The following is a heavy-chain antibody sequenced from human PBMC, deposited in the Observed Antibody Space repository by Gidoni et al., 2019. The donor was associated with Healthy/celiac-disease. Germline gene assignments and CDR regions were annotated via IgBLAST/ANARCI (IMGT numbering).Heavy chain of an antibody. CDR1: GCSISSSSYY. J-gene: IGHJ4*02. CDR3: ASPEVGWWDDY. CDR2: IYYRGST. Sequence: QLQLQESGPGLVKPSETLSLTCTVSGCSISSSSYYWGGIRQPPGKGLEWIGSIYYRGSTYYNPSLKSRVTISVDTSKNQFSLKLSSVTAADTAVYYCASPEVGWWDDYWGQGTLVTVSS. V-gene: IGHV4-39*01. D-gene: IGHD2-15*01.